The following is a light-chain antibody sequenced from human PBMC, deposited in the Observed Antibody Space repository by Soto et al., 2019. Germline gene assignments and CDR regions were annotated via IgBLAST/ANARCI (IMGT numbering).Light chain of an antibody. Sequence: ESVLTQSSATLSFSPGERATLSCSASQSVSSFLAWYQQKPGQAPRLLIYDASNMATGIPARFSGSGSVTDFTLTISSLEPDDFAVYYCQQYGSSRTWTFCQVSKVDI. V-gene: IGKV3-11*01. CDR2: DAS. CDR3: QQYGSSRTWT. CDR1: QSVSSF. J-gene: IGKJ1*01.